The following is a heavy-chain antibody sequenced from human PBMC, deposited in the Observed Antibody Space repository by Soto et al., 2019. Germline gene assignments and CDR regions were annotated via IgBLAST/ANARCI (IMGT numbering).Heavy chain of an antibody. J-gene: IGHJ4*02. CDR3: ARAPLIIGHITIFGEASPGILEY. D-gene: IGHD3-3*01. Sequence: ASVKVSCKASGYTFTSYDINWVRQATGQGLEWMGWMNPNSGNTGYAQKFQYRIIMTSDTSISTVYLELTSLRSDETAFYYCARAPLIIGHITIFGEASPGILEYWGQGTPVTVSS. CDR2: MNPNSGNT. V-gene: IGHV1-8*01. CDR1: GYTFTSYD.